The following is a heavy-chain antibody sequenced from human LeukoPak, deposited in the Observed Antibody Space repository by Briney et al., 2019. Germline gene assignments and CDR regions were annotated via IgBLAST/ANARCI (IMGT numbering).Heavy chain of an antibody. D-gene: IGHD1-1*01. CDR2: ISAYNGNT. CDR3: ARGAVNRYNWNDDNYYYYYMDV. J-gene: IGHJ6*03. Sequence: ASVKVSCKASGYTFTNYGISWVRQAPGQGLEWMGWISAYNGNTNYAQKLQGRVTMTTDTSTSTAYMELRSLRSDDTAVYYCARGAVNRYNWNDDNYYYYYMDVWGKGTTVIISS. CDR1: GYTFTNYG. V-gene: IGHV1-18*01.